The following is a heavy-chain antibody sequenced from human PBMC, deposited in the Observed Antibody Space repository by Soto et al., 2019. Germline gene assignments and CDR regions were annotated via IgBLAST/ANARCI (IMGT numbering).Heavy chain of an antibody. V-gene: IGHV1-58*01. CDR1: GFTFTSTA. Sequence: ASGKVSCRVSGFTFTSTAVQWVRQAREQRVEWIGWIVVGSGNTNYAQKFQERVTITRAMSTSTAYTELSILRSEATAVYYCAAEGTAARPYYHYGMDVGGEGKTVT. CDR3: AAEGTAARPYYHYGMDV. J-gene: IGHJ6*02. D-gene: IGHD6-6*01. CDR2: IVVGSGNT.